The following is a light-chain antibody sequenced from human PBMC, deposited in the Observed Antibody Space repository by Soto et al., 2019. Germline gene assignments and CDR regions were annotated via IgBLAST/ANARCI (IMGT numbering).Light chain of an antibody. CDR2: SNN. J-gene: IGLJ2*01. CDR3: ASWDDRLGAVI. V-gene: IGLV1-47*02. Sequence: QAVVTQPPSASGTPGQRGFISCSGSSSNIGGTNYAYWYQQLPGAAPKLLMHSNNLRPSGVPERISGSKSGTSASLAISGLRSEDAAVYYCASWDDRLGAVIFGGGTKLTVL. CDR1: SSNIGGTNY.